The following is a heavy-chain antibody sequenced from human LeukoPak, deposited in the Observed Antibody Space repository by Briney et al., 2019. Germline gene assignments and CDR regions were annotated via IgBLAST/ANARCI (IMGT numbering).Heavy chain of an antibody. D-gene: IGHD2-2*01. Sequence: SQTLSLTCAVSGYSISSGYYWGWVRQPPGKGLEWIGTIYHTGSTHHNPSLKSRVTISVETSKNQLSLKMSSVTAADTAVYYCARHPPQYCSGTSCYDYWGQGTLVTVSS. CDR1: GYSISSGYY. CDR3: ARHPPQYCSGTSCYDY. V-gene: IGHV4-38-2*01. CDR2: IYHTGST. J-gene: IGHJ4*02.